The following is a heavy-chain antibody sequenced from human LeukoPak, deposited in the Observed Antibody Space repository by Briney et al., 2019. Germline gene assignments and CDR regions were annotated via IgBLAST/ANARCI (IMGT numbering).Heavy chain of an antibody. D-gene: IGHD5-18*01. CDR3: ARNSYGHLNWFDP. V-gene: IGHV4-34*01. Sequence: SETLSLTCAVYGASFSGNYWSWIRQFPGKGLEWIGEINPDDGTKYNPSLMSRVIISVDTSKNQFSLKLSSVTAADTAVYYCARNSYGHLNWFDPWGQGTLVTVSS. CDR1: GASFSGNY. J-gene: IGHJ5*02. CDR2: INPDDGT.